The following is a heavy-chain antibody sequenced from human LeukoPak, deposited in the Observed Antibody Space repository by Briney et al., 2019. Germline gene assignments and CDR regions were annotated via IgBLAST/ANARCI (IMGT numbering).Heavy chain of an antibody. CDR2: FSSDGRST. CDR3: AKSYYYHSGSFDY. J-gene: IGHJ4*02. V-gene: IGHV3-30*18. D-gene: IGHD3-10*01. CDR1: GFTFSTFN. Sequence: GGSLTLSCAASGFTFSTFNMHWVRQAPGRGLEWVAVFSSDGRSTFYAENVQGRFTLSRDNSTNTLYLQMNSLRAEDTAVYYCAKSYYYHSGSFDYWGQGTLVTVSS.